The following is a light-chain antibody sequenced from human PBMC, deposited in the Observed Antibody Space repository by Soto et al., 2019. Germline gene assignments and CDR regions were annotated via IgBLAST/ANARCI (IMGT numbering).Light chain of an antibody. CDR1: SSDVGGYNY. CDR3: SSYTTSSTRV. V-gene: IGLV2-14*01. CDR2: DVS. Sequence: QSVLTQPASVSGSPGQSITISCTGTSSDVGGYNYVSWYQQHPGKAPKLLIYDVSDRPSGVSNRFSGSKSGSTASLTISGLQAEYEADYYCSSYTTSSTRVFGTGTKLTVL. J-gene: IGLJ1*01.